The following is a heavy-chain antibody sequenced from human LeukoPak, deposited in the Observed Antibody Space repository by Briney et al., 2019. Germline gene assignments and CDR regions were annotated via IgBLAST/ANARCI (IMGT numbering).Heavy chain of an antibody. CDR3: ARGPRGLRFDY. CDR2: INHSGST. Sequence: PSETLSLTCTVSGGSISSSNYYWAWIRQPPGKGLEWIGEINHSGSTNYNPSLKSRVTISVDTSKNQFSLKLSSVTAADTAVYYCARGPRGLRFDYWGQGTLVTVSS. V-gene: IGHV4-39*07. J-gene: IGHJ4*02. CDR1: GGSISSSNYY. D-gene: IGHD4-17*01.